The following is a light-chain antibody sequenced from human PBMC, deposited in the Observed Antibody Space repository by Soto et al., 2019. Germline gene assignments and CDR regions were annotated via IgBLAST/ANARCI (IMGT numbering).Light chain of an antibody. J-gene: IGLJ1*01. CDR1: SSDGADYKD. Sequence: QSVLTQPASVSGSPGQSITIYCTATSSDGADYKDVSWYQQHPGNAPTLMIYEVTYRPSWVSNRFSGSKSGNTASLTISGLQAEDEAEYYCSSYTTSSTFFGPGNKVTVL. CDR3: SSYTTSSTF. V-gene: IGLV2-14*01. CDR2: EVT.